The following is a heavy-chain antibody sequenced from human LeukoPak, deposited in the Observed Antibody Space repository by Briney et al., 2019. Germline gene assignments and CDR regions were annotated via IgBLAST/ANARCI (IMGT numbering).Heavy chain of an antibody. CDR2: INPNSGGT. CDR1: GYTFTGYY. CDR3: ARAPSQRLTTLYYYMDV. J-gene: IGHJ6*03. D-gene: IGHD4-17*01. V-gene: IGHV1-2*06. Sequence: GASVKVSCKASGYTFTGYYMHWVRQAPGQGLEWMGRINPNSGGTNYAQKFQGRVTMTRDTSISTAYMELSRLRSDDTAVYYCARAPSQRLTTLYYYMDVWGKGTTVTASS.